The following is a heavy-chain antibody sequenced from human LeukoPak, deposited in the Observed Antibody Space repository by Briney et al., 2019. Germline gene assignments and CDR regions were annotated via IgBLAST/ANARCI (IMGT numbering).Heavy chain of an antibody. V-gene: IGHV3-23*01. Sequence: GGSLRLSCAASGFTFNFYAMTWVRQAPGKGLEWVSGISSTGDSTYYADSVKGRLTISRDNSKNTLYLQMNSLRAEDTAVYYCARDPSWGSGSYQHDYWGQGTLVTVSS. CDR2: ISSTGDST. D-gene: IGHD3-10*01. CDR1: GFTFNFYA. CDR3: ARDPSWGSGSYQHDY. J-gene: IGHJ4*02.